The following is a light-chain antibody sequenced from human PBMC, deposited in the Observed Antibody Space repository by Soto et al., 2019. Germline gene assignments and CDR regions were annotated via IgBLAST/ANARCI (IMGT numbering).Light chain of an antibody. Sequence: DIQMTQSPSSLSVSVGDRVTITCRASQTINIYLNWYQQETGKAPKLLIYAASRLQSGVPSRFSGSGSGTDFALTISSLQPEDFATYYWQHSYNMPRTFGQGTKVEIK. J-gene: IGKJ1*01. V-gene: IGKV1-39*01. CDR3: QHSYNMPRT. CDR2: AAS. CDR1: QTINIY.